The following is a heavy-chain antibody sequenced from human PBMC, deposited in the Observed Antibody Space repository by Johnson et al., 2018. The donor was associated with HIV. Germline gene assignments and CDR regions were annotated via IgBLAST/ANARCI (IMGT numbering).Heavy chain of an antibody. CDR1: GFTFSDYY. V-gene: IGHV3-11*04. J-gene: IGHJ3*02. D-gene: IGHD1-26*01. CDR3: AVWELGLGIDFDI. Sequence: QVQLVESGGGLVKPGGSLRLSCAASGFTFSDYYMSWIRQAPGKGLEWVSYISSSGSTIYYADSVKGRFTVSRDNSKNTVYLQMNSLRDEDTAVYYCAVWELGLGIDFDIWGQGTMVTVSS. CDR2: ISSSGSTI.